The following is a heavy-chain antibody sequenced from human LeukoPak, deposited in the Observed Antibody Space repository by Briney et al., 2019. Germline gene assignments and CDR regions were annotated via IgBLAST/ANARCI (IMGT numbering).Heavy chain of an antibody. CDR3: AKDRSPIAAAAPYFDY. CDR1: GFTFSSYA. V-gene: IGHV3-23*01. CDR2: ISGSGGST. Sequence: QPGGSLRLSCAASGFTFSSYAMSWVRQAPGKGLEWVSAISGSGGSTYYADSVKGRFTISRDNSKNTLYLQMNSLRAEDTAVYYCAKDRSPIAAAAPYFDYWGQGTLVTVSS. D-gene: IGHD6-13*01. J-gene: IGHJ4*02.